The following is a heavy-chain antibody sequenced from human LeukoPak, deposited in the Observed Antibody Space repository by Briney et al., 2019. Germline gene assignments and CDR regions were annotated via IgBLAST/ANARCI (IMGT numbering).Heavy chain of an antibody. CDR1: GGSISSYY. CDR3: ARGGDYGSGSYYRN. J-gene: IGHJ4*02. D-gene: IGHD3-10*01. Sequence: KASETLSLTCTVSGGSISSYYWSWIRQPPGKGLEWIGYIYYSGSTNYNPSLKSRVTISVDTSKNQFSLKLSSVTAADTAVYYCARGGDYGSGSYYRNWGQGTLVTVS. CDR2: IYYSGST. V-gene: IGHV4-59*01.